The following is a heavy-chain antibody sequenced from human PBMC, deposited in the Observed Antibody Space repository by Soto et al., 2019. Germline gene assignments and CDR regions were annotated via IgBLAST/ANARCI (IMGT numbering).Heavy chain of an antibody. V-gene: IGHV4-31*03. D-gene: IGHD5-12*01. CDR3: ARKDSGYADYMDV. J-gene: IGHJ6*03. Sequence: QVQLQESGPGLVKPSQTLSLTCTVSGGSISSGGYYWSWIRQHPGKGLEWIGYIYYSGSTYYNPSLKSRVTMSVDTSENQCSLRLSSVTAADTAVYYCARKDSGYADYMDVWGKGTTVTVSS. CDR2: IYYSGST. CDR1: GGSISSGGYY.